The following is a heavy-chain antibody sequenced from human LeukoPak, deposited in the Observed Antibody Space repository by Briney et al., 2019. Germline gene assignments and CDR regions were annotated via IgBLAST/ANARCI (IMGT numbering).Heavy chain of an antibody. Sequence: GGSLRLSCAASGFTFSSYWMHWVRQAPGKGLVWVSRINSDGSSTSYADSVKGRFTISRDNAKNTLYLQMNSLRAEDTAVYYCARGDMYLGYYYMDVWGKGTTVTVSS. D-gene: IGHD2-15*01. V-gene: IGHV3-74*01. CDR3: ARGDMYLGYYYMDV. J-gene: IGHJ6*03. CDR1: GFTFSSYW. CDR2: INSDGSST.